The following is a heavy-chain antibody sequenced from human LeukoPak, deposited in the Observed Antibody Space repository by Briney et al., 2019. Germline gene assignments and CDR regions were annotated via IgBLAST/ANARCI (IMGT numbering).Heavy chain of an antibody. CDR1: GFIFSSYS. D-gene: IGHD5-24*01. Sequence: GRSLRLSCAASGFIFSSYSMSWVRQAPGKGLEWVSYINGPSDTIYYAGSVKGRFSIPRDNAKYSVYLQMSSLRAEDTAVYYCTTYGRDGYRGYFWGQGALVTVSS. CDR3: TTYGRDGYRGYF. CDR2: INGPSDTI. J-gene: IGHJ4*02. V-gene: IGHV3-48*04.